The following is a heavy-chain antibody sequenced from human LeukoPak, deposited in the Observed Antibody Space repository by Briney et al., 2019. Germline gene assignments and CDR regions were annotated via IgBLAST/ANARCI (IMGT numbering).Heavy chain of an antibody. Sequence: VSGGSIXSXXXXXXRXXXXKXXEWIGYIYYSGSTNYNPSLKSRVTISVDTSKNQFSLKLSSVTAADTAVYYCARTLGRYYFDYWGQGTLVTVSS. CDR2: IYYSGST. J-gene: IGHJ4*02. CDR1: GGSIXSXX. CDR3: ARTLGRYYFDY. V-gene: IGHV4-59*01.